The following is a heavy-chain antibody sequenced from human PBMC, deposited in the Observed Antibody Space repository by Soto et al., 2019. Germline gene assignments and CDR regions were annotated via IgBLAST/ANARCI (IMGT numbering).Heavy chain of an antibody. Sequence: SEALSLTCTVPGGSISSYYWSWIRQPPGKGLEWIGYINYSGSTNYNPSLKSRVTISADTSKNQFSLKLSSVTAADTAVYYCAREVGATTGSYFQHWGQGTLVTVSS. J-gene: IGHJ1*01. D-gene: IGHD1-26*01. CDR3: AREVGATTGSYFQH. CDR2: INYSGST. CDR1: GGSISSYY. V-gene: IGHV4-59*01.